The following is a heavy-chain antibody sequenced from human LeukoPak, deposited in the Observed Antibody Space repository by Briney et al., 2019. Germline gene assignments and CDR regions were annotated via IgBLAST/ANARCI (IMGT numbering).Heavy chain of an antibody. CDR2: INPNSGGT. D-gene: IGHD2-2*01. Sequence: ASVKVSCKASGYTFTGYYMHWVRQAPGQGLEWMGWINPNSGGTNYAQKFQGRGTMTRDTSTSTAYMELSRLRSDDTAVYYCATALGYCSSTSCPNYYYYYMDVWGKGTTVTVSS. CDR1: GYTFTGYY. J-gene: IGHJ6*03. CDR3: ATALGYCSSTSCPNYYYYYMDV. V-gene: IGHV1-2*02.